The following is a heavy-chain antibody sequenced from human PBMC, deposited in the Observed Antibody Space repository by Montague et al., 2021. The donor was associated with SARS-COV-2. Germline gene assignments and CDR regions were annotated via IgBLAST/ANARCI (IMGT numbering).Heavy chain of an antibody. V-gene: IGHV4-34*01. J-gene: IGHJ6*03. CDR2: INHGGST. CDR3: ARLSDGVVPSPILGVGPYYSYYCMDV. CDR1: GTSFSGYY. D-gene: IGHD3-10*01. Sequence: SETLSLTCAVHGTSFSGYYWNWIRQPPGKGLEWIGEINHGGSTKYSPSLKSRLTISADTSKNQFSLKLTSVAAADTAVYYCARLSDGVVPSPILGVGPYYSYYCMDVWGRGTTVTVSS.